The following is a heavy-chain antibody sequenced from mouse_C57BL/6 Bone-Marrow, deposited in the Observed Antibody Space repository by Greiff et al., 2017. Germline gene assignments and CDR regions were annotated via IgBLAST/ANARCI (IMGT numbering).Heavy chain of an antibody. D-gene: IGHD4-1*02. J-gene: IGHJ3*01. CDR1: GFTFSSYG. V-gene: IGHV5-6*01. CDR2: ISSGGSYT. Sequence: EVMLVESGGDLVKPGGSLKLSCAASGFTFSSYGMSWVRQTPDKRLEWVATISSGGSYTSYPDSVKGRFTISRDNAKNTLYLQMSSLKSEDTAMYYCARQQLGRFAYWGQGTLVTVSA. CDR3: ARQQLGRFAY.